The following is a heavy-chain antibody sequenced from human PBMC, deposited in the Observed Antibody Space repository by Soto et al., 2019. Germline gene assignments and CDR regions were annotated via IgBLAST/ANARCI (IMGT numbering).Heavy chain of an antibody. Sequence: ASVKVSCKASGYTFTSYAMHWVRQAPGQRLEWMGWINAGNGNTKYSQKFQGRVTITRDTSASTAYMELSSLRSEDTAVYYCAREKGSANWDMIYAFDIWGQGTMVTVSS. CDR3: AREKGSANWDMIYAFDI. CDR1: GYTFTSYA. V-gene: IGHV1-3*01. D-gene: IGHD7-27*01. CDR2: INAGNGNT. J-gene: IGHJ3*02.